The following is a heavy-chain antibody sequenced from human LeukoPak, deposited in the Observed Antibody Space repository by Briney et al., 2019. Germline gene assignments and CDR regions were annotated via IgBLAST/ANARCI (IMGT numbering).Heavy chain of an antibody. CDR1: GGSISSYY. Sequence: SETLSLTCTVSGGSISSYYWSWIRQPPGKGLEWIGYIYYSGSTNYNPSLKSRVTISVDTSKNQFSLKLSSVTAADTAVYYCARHRRQWLERPPGYYFDYWGQGTLVTVS. CDR2: IYYSGST. CDR3: ARHRRQWLERPPGYYFDY. J-gene: IGHJ4*02. D-gene: IGHD1-1*01. V-gene: IGHV4-59*08.